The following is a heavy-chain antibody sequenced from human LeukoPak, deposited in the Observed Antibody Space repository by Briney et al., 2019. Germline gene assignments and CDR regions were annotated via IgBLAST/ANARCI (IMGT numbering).Heavy chain of an antibody. Sequence: ASVKVSCKASGGTFSTDAISWVRQAPGQGLEWMGRVIPYLGIIDYTQKFQGRITISADKSTSTAYMEMNSLTSEDKAVYYCARDTAVAPSSNWFDPWGQGTLVTVSS. CDR2: VIPYLGII. CDR1: GGTFSTDA. J-gene: IGHJ5*02. CDR3: ARDTAVAPSSNWFDP. V-gene: IGHV1-69*04. D-gene: IGHD6-19*01.